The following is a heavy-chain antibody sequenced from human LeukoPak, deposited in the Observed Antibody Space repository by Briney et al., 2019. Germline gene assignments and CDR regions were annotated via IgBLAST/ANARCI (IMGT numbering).Heavy chain of an antibody. J-gene: IGHJ4*02. CDR2: IKSKTDGGTT. V-gene: IGHV3-15*01. D-gene: IGHD3-10*01. Sequence: NPGGSLRLSCAASGFTFSNAWMSWVRQAPGKGLEWVGRIKSKTDGGTTDYAAPVKGRFTISRDDSKNTLYLQMNSLKTEDTAVYYCTTYYGSGSYLIDYWGQGTLVTVSS. CDR3: TTYYGSGSYLIDY. CDR1: GFTFSNAW.